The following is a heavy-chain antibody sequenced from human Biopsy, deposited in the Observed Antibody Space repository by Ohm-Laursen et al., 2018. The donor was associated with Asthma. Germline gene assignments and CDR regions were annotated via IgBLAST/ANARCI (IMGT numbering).Heavy chain of an antibody. V-gene: IGHV3-11*01. J-gene: IGHJ4*02. CDR2: ISSRGSNL. D-gene: IGHD4-17*01. Sequence: SLRLSCAAPGFSFSDYYMMWIRQAPGKGLEWVAYISSRGSNLYYADSVKGRFTISRDNPKKSVYLQLDSLRVEDTAVYYCATFPYGDYLPLDYWGQGTLVTVSS. CDR3: ATFPYGDYLPLDY. CDR1: GFSFSDYY.